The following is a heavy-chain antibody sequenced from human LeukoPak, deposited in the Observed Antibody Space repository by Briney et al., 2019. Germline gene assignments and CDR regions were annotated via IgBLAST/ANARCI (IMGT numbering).Heavy chain of an antibody. V-gene: IGHV4-34*01. J-gene: IGHJ4*02. CDR1: GGSFSGYY. D-gene: IGHD3-22*01. CDR2: INHSGST. Sequence: PSETLSLTCDVYGGSFSGYYWSWIRQPPGKGLEWIGEINHSGSTNYNPSLKSRVTISVDTSKNQSSLKLSSVTAADTAVYYCARGEGITMTNTIDYWGQGTLVTVSS. CDR3: ARGEGITMTNTIDY.